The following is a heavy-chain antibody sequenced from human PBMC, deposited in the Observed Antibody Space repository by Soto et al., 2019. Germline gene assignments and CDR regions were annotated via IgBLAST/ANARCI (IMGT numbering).Heavy chain of an antibody. J-gene: IGHJ4*02. Sequence: ASVNVSCQASGYTFTSYGSRWVRQATGQGLEWMGWISAYNGNTNYAQKLQGRVTMTTDTSTSTAYMELRSLRSDDTAVYYCARTRQTHRTVNFDYWGQGTLVTVSS. CDR2: ISAYNGNT. V-gene: IGHV1-18*04. CDR3: ARTRQTHRTVNFDY. CDR1: GYTFTSYG.